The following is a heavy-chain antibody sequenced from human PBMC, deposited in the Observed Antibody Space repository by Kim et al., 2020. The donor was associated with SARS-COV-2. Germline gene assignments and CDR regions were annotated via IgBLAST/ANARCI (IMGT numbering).Heavy chain of an antibody. CDR2: IYYSGST. CDR3: AIQAKTMVRVDY. V-gene: IGHV4-39*01. CDR1: GGSISSSSYY. D-gene: IGHD3-10*01. Sequence: SETLSLTCTVSGGSISSSSYYWGWIRQPPGKGLEWIGSIYYSGSTYYNPSLKSRVTISVDTSKNQFSLKLSSVTAADTAVYYCAIQAKTMVRVDYWGQGTLVTVSS. J-gene: IGHJ4*02.